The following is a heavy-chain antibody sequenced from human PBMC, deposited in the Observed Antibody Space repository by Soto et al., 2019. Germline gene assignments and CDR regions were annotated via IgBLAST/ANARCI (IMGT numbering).Heavy chain of an antibody. CDR2: INPNSGGT. D-gene: IGHD6-13*01. CDR1: GYTFTGYY. V-gene: IGHV1-2*04. J-gene: IGHJ1*01. Sequence: GASVKVSCKASGYTFTGYYMHWVRQAPGQGLEWMGWINPNSGGTNYAQKFQGWVTMTRDTSISTAYMELSRLRSDDTAVYYCARAGGYSSSWREGFQYFQHWGQGTLVTVSS. CDR3: ARAGGYSSSWREGFQYFQH.